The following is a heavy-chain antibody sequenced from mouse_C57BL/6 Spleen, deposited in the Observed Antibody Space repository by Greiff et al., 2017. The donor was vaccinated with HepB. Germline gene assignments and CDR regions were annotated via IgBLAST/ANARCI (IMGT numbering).Heavy chain of an antibody. CDR3: ARKDYYGTLPYAMDY. J-gene: IGHJ4*01. CDR1: GYTFTSYW. Sequence: VQLQQPGAELVKPGASVKMSCKASGYTFTSYWITWVKQRPGQGLEWIGDIYPGSGSTNYNEKFKSKATLTVDTSSSTAYMQLSSLTSEDSAVYYCARKDYYGTLPYAMDYWGQGTSVTVSS. D-gene: IGHD1-1*01. V-gene: IGHV1-55*01. CDR2: IYPGSGST.